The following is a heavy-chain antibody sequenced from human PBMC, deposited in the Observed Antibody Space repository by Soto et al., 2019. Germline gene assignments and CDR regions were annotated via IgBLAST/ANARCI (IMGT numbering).Heavy chain of an antibody. CDR1: GFTFSSYN. CDR3: AGGGINYGDYRSMDV. Sequence: EVQLVESGGALVKPGGSLRLSCAASGFTFSSYNMNWVRQAPGKWLEWVSSLRSSSTYIYYADSVKGRFTISRDNAKYSLYRQMNSLRVEATAVYYCAGGGINYGDYRSMDVWGKGTTVTVSS. CDR2: LRSSSTYI. J-gene: IGHJ6*03. D-gene: IGHD4-17*01. V-gene: IGHV3-21*02.